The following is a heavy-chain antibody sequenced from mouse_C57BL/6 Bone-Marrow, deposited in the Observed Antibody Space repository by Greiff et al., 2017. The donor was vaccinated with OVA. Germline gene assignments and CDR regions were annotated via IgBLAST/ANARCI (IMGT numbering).Heavy chain of an antibody. V-gene: IGHV1-61*01. CDR2: IYPSDSET. J-gene: IGHJ3*01. CDR1: GYTFTSYW. CDR3: ARRRIYDGYYVWFAY. Sequence: QVQLQQPGAELVRPGSSVKLSCKASGYTFTSYWMDWVQQRPGQGLEWIGNIYPSDSETHYNQKFKDKATLTVDKSSSTAYMQLSSLTSEDSAVYYCARRRIYDGYYVWFAYWGQGTLVTVSA. D-gene: IGHD2-3*01.